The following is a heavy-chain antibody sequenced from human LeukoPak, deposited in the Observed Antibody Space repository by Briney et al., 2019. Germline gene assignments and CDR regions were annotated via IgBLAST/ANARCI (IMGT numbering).Heavy chain of an antibody. CDR1: GGTFSSYA. J-gene: IGHJ3*02. Sequence: SVKVSCKASGGTFSSYAISWVRQAPGQGLEWTGGVIHIFGTANYAQKFQGRVTITADESTSTAYMELSSLRSEDTAVYYCAKSNGYGLVDIWGQGTMVTVSS. V-gene: IGHV1-69*13. CDR3: AKSNGYGLVDI. CDR2: VIHIFGTA. D-gene: IGHD3-10*01.